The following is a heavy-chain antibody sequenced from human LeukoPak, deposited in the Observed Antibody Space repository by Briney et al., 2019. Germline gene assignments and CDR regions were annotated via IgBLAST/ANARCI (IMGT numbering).Heavy chain of an antibody. Sequence: GESPKTSCNGSGYKFTSNWIGWVRQMPGKGLEWMGIIHPSDSDTRYSPSFQRQLPISADKSIRTAYLQWRSLKPSDAGMYYCARPSYSSSWLPFDYWGQGTLGTVSS. CDR1: GYKFTSNW. CDR2: IHPSDSDT. J-gene: IGHJ4*02. D-gene: IGHD6-13*01. V-gene: IGHV5-51*01. CDR3: ARPSYSSSWLPFDY.